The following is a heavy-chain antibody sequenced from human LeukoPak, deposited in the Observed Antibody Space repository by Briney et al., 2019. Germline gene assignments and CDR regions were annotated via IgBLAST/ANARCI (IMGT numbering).Heavy chain of an antibody. V-gene: IGHV1-2*02. CDR1: GYTFIGPY. CDR2: INLNSGGT. J-gene: IGHJ4*02. CDR3: ATTGFCTAGSCPAFDS. Sequence: ASVKVSCKASGYTFIGPYVHWVRQAPGQGLEWMGWINLNSGGTQYVQKFQGKVTMTRDTSVNTAYMDLSRLRFDDTAIYYCATTGFCTAGSCPAFDSWGQGTLVTVSS. D-gene: IGHD2-15*01.